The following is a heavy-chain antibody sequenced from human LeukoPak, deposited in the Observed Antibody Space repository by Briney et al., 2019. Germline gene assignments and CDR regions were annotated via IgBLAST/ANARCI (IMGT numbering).Heavy chain of an antibody. Sequence: GGSLRLSCAASGFSFSSYGMHWVRQAPGKGLEWVAVISYDGSDEYYADSAKGRFTISRDNSKNTLYLQMNSLRAEDTAVYYCAKVLVSARNFDYWGQGTLVTVSS. J-gene: IGHJ4*02. CDR3: AKVLVSARNFDY. CDR1: GFSFSSYG. CDR2: ISYDGSDE. V-gene: IGHV3-30*18. D-gene: IGHD3-9*01.